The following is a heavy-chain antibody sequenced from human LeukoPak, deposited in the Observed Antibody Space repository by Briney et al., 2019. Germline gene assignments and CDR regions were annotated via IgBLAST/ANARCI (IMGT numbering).Heavy chain of an antibody. CDR3: ARDGDDSSGYYFSAFDI. J-gene: IGHJ3*02. Sequence: SETLSLTCAVYGGSFSGYYWSWIRQPPGKGLEWIGYIYYSGSTNYNPSLKSRVTISVDTSKNQFSLKLSSVTAADTAVYYCARDGDDSSGYYFSAFDIWGQGTMVTVSS. V-gene: IGHV4-59*01. D-gene: IGHD3-22*01. CDR1: GGSFSGYY. CDR2: IYYSGST.